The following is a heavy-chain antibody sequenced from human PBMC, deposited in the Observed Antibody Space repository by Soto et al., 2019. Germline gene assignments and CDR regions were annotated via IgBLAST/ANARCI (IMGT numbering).Heavy chain of an antibody. V-gene: IGHV3-33*01. CDR3: ARGGLYTSSWYGPLDY. Sequence: QVHLVESGGGVDQPGRSLRLSCATSGFIFSNYVMQWVRQAPGKGLEWVALISYDGNNKHYTESVKGRFIISRGNSKTTLYLQMNSLRAEDTAVYYCARGGLYTSSWYGPLDYWGQGTLVTVSS. CDR2: ISYDGNNK. D-gene: IGHD6-13*01. J-gene: IGHJ4*02. CDR1: GFIFSNYV.